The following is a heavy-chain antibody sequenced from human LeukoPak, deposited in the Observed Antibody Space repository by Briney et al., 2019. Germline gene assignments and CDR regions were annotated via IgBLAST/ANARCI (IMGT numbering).Heavy chain of an antibody. V-gene: IGHV3-23*01. J-gene: IGHJ4*02. D-gene: IGHD2-2*01. CDR3: AKGNLVIVPAAIGY. Sequence: GGSLRLSCAASGFTFSSYAMSWVRQAPGMGLEWVSGISGSGGTTYYADSVKGRFTVSRDNSKNTLYLQMNSLRAEDTAVYYCAKGNLVIVPAAIGYWGQGTLVTVSS. CDR1: GFTFSSYA. CDR2: ISGSGGTT.